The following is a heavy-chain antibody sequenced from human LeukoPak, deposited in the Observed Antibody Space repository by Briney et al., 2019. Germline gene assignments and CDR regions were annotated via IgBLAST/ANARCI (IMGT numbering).Heavy chain of an antibody. V-gene: IGHV3-30-3*01. D-gene: IGHD5-18*01. CDR1: GYTFSSYA. CDR2: ISYDGSNK. Sequence: GGSLRLSCAASGYTFSSYAMHWVRQAPGKGLKWVAVISYDGSNKYYADSVKGRFTISRDNSKNTLYLQMNSLRAEDTAVYYCARWDGLGYGAAFDIWGQGTMVTVSS. CDR3: ARWDGLGYGAAFDI. J-gene: IGHJ3*02.